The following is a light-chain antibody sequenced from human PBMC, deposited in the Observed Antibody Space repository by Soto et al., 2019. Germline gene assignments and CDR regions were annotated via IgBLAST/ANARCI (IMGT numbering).Light chain of an antibody. J-gene: IGKJ1*01. Sequence: EIVSTQSPGTLSLSPGERATLSCRASQCVSNNYLAWYQQKPGQAPRRLIYGASARATGISARFSGSGSGTDFTLTISSLQSEDFAEYHCQQYNNWPQTFGQGTKVDI. V-gene: IGKV3-15*01. CDR1: QCVSNN. CDR3: QQYNNWPQT. CDR2: GAS.